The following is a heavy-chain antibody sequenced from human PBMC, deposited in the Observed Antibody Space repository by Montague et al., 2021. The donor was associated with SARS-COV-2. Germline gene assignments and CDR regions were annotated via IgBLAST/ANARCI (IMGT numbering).Heavy chain of an antibody. Sequence: SLRLSCAASGFTFDDYAMHWVRQAPGKGLEWVSGVNWSGGRIDYAESVKGRFTISRDNAKNSLYRQMNSLRVEDTALYYCAKDMEAAVTTGYFSDWGQGALVTVSS. V-gene: IGHV3-9*01. CDR2: VNWSGGRI. J-gene: IGHJ4*02. D-gene: IGHD2-15*01. CDR1: GFTFDDYA. CDR3: AKDMEAAVTTGYFSD.